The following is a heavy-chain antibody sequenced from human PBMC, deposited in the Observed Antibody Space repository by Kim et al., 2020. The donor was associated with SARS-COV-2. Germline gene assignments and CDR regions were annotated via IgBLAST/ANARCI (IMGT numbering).Heavy chain of an antibody. Sequence: SETLSLTCAVYGGSFSGYYWSWIRQPPGKGLEWIGEINHSGSTNYNPSLKSRVTISVDTSKNQFSLKLSSVTAADTAVYYCARGRYSSSWYRGPLDYWGQGTLVTVSS. V-gene: IGHV4-34*01. J-gene: IGHJ4*02. D-gene: IGHD6-13*01. CDR1: GGSFSGYY. CDR3: ARGRYSSSWYRGPLDY. CDR2: INHSGST.